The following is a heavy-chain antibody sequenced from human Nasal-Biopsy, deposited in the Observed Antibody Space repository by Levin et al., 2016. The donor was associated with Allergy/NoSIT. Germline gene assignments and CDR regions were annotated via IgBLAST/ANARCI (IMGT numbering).Heavy chain of an antibody. Sequence: ASVKVSCKATGYTFNSYGISWVRQAPGQGLEWMGWVSAYNGDTKYYQKFQGRVTMTTDISARTAHMELRSLRSDDTAVYYCARIKDRLLWVGETDFDFWGQGTLVTVSS. CDR3: ARIKDRLLWVGETDFDF. CDR2: VSAYNGDT. J-gene: IGHJ4*02. CDR1: GYTFNSYG. D-gene: IGHD3-10*01. V-gene: IGHV1-18*01.